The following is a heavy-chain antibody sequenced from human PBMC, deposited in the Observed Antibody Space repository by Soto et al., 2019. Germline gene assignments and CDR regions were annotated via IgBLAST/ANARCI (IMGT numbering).Heavy chain of an antibody. CDR3: TTHYCSGGSCYRGRGAFDI. V-gene: IGHV3-15*07. CDR1: GFTFSNAW. D-gene: IGHD2-15*01. J-gene: IGHJ3*02. Sequence: EVQLVESGGGLVKPGGSLRLSCAASGFTFSNAWMNWVRQAPGKGLEWVGRIKSKTDGGTTDYAAPVKGRFTISRDDSKNTLYLQMNSLKTEDTAVYYCTTHYCSGGSCYRGRGAFDIWGQGTMVTVSS. CDR2: IKSKTDGGTT.